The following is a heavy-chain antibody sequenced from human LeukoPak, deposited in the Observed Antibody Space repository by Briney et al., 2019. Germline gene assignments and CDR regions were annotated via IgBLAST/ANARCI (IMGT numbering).Heavy chain of an antibody. V-gene: IGHV3-15*01. D-gene: IGHD1-26*01. CDR2: IKSKTDGGTT. CDR3: TTDAGIVGANAFDI. J-gene: IGHJ3*02. CDR1: GFTFSNAW. Sequence: PGGSLRLSCAASGFTFSNAWMSWVRQAPGKGLEWVGRIKSKTDGGTTDYAAPVKGRFTISRDDSKNTLYLQMNSLKTEDTAVYYCTTDAGIVGANAFDIWGQGTMVTVSS.